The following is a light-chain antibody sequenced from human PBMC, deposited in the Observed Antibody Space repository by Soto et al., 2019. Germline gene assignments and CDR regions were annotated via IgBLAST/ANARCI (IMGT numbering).Light chain of an antibody. CDR3: QQRSNWPPWT. CDR2: GAS. J-gene: IGKJ1*01. CDR1: QSVSSY. V-gene: IGKV3-11*01. Sequence: EIVLTQSPATLSLSPGERATLSCRASQSVSSYLAWYQQKPGQAPRLLIYGASSRATGIPDRFSGSGSGTDFTLTISRLEPEDFAVNYCQQRSNWPPWTFGQGTKVDIK.